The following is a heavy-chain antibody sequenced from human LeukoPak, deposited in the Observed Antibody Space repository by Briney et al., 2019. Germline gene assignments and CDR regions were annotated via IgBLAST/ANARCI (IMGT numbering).Heavy chain of an antibody. Sequence: PGGSLRLSCAASGFTVSSNYMSWVRQAPGKGLEWVSVIYSGGTTYYADSVEGRFTISRDNSKNTLYLQMNSLRAEDTAVYYCARDSYYGSGSYYRYTFDYWGQGTLVTVSS. D-gene: IGHD3-10*01. CDR3: ARDSYYGSGSYYRYTFDY. CDR1: GFTVSSNY. J-gene: IGHJ4*02. CDR2: IYSGGTT. V-gene: IGHV3-53*01.